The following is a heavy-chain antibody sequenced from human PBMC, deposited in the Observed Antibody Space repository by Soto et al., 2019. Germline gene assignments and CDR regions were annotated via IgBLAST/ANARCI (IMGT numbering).Heavy chain of an antibody. J-gene: IGHJ6*02. V-gene: IGHV1-18*01. CDR2: ISAYNGNT. D-gene: IGHD3-3*01. CDR3: ARDGGLEWLLYGPYYYYGMDV. CDR1: GYTFTSYG. Sequence: ASVKVSCKASGYTFTSYGISWVRQAPGQGLEWMGWISAYNGNTNYAQKLQGRVTMTTDTSTSTAYMELRSLRSDDTAVYYCARDGGLEWLLYGPYYYYGMDVWGQGTTVTVS.